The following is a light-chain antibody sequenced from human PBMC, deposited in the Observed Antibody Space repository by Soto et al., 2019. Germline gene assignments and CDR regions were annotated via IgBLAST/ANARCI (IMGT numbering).Light chain of an antibody. CDR2: DAS. J-gene: IGKJ5*01. CDR1: QNIRSS. Sequence: EIVLTQSPGTLSLSPGEGATLSCRASQNIRSSLAWYQQRPGQAPRLLIYDASTRATGIPPRFSGSGSGTDFTLTISSLEPEDSAVYYCQQRHMWPITFGRGTRLEI. CDR3: QQRHMWPIT. V-gene: IGKV3-11*01.